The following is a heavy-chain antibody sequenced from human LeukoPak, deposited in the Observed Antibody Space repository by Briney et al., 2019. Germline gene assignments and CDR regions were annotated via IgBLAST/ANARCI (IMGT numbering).Heavy chain of an antibody. CDR3: ARAREMGTTNGVAD. J-gene: IGHJ4*02. V-gene: IGHV3-53*01. Sequence: GGSLRLSCAASGFTVNSNYMSWVRQAPGKGLECVSVIYSDATTYYADSVKGRFTISRDNSKNTVYLQMNSLRADDTAVYFCARAREMGTTNGVADWGQGTLVTVSS. D-gene: IGHD1-26*01. CDR1: GFTVNSNY. CDR2: IYSDATT.